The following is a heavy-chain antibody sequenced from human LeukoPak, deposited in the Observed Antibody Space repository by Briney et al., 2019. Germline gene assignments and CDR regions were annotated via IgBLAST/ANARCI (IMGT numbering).Heavy chain of an antibody. CDR3: ARTHPWYYDFWSGLGPSTYMDV. D-gene: IGHD3-3*01. CDR1: GYTFTSYG. Sequence: ASVKVACKASGYTFTSYGISWVRQAPGQGLEWMGWISAYNGNTNYAQKLQGRVTMTTDTSTSTAYMELRSLRSDDTAVYYCARTHPWYYDFWSGLGPSTYMDVWGKGTTVTVSS. J-gene: IGHJ6*03. V-gene: IGHV1-18*01. CDR2: ISAYNGNT.